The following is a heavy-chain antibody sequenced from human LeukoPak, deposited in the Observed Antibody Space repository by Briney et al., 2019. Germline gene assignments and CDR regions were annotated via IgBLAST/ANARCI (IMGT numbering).Heavy chain of an antibody. J-gene: IGHJ4*02. D-gene: IGHD3-9*01. V-gene: IGHV3-30*02. Sequence: GGSLRLSCAASGFTFSSYGMHWVRQAPGKGLEWVAFIRYDGSNKYYADSVKGRFTISRDNSKNTLYLQMSSLRSEDTAVYYCATIRYPAYWGQGTLVTVSS. CDR2: IRYDGSNK. CDR3: ATIRYPAY. CDR1: GFTFSSYG.